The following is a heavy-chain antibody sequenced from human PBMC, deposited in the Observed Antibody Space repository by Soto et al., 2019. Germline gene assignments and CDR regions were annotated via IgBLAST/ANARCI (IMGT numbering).Heavy chain of an antibody. D-gene: IGHD6-6*01. J-gene: IGHJ6*02. Sequence: PGGSLRLSCAASGFTFSDYYISWIPQAPGKGLEWVSYISSSGSTIYYADSVKGRFTISRDNAKNSLYLQMNSLRAEDTAVDYCARGSSSSSLSKRLDGMDVWGQGTKVTVSS. CDR3: ARGSSSSSLSKRLDGMDV. V-gene: IGHV3-11*01. CDR2: ISSSGSTI. CDR1: GFTFSDYY.